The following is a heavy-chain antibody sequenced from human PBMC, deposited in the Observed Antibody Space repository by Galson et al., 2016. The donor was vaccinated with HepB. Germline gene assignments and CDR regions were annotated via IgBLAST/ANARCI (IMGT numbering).Heavy chain of an antibody. V-gene: IGHV4-31*03. CDR1: GDSISIRGYY. Sequence: TLSLTCTVSGDSISIRGYYWAWICQPPGKGLEWIGYIYHSGSTYYNPSLRSRVTISVDTSENQFSLKLSSVTAADTAVYYCARYFDHWGQGILVTVSS. CDR3: ARYFDH. CDR2: IYHSGST. J-gene: IGHJ4*02.